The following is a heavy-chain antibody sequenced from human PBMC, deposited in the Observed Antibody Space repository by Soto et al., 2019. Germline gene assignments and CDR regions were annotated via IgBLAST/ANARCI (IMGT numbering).Heavy chain of an antibody. CDR3: ARKIAIAARPGFYFFHY. CDR1: GFIFNNYA. D-gene: IGHD6-6*01. J-gene: IGHJ4*02. V-gene: IGHV3-64*01. CDR2: IDSDGGRT. Sequence: EVQLVESGGGLVQPGGSLRLSCAASGFIFNNYAMHWVRQAPGKGLEFVSAIDSDGGRTYYANSVKGRFTISRDNSKSTLYLQMGSLRAEDLAVYYCARKIAIAARPGFYFFHYWGQGALVTVSS.